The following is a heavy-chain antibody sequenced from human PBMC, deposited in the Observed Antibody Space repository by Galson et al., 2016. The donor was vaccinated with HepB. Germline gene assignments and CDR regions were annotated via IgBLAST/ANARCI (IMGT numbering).Heavy chain of an antibody. V-gene: IGHV6-1*01. CDR2: TYYRSKWYN. CDR1: GDSVSSNVAT. Sequence: CAISGDSVSSNVATWHWIRQSPSRGLEWLGRTYYRSKWYNDYAVSVKSRITINQDTSKNQFSLHLNSVTPEDTAVYYCARGGGPLGAAMVVDHFDYWGQGTLVTVSS. D-gene: IGHD5-18*01. CDR3: ARGGGPLGAAMVVDHFDY. J-gene: IGHJ4*02.